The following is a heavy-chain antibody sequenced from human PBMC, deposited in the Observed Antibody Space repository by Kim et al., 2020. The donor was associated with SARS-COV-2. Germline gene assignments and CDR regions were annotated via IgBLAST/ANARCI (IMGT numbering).Heavy chain of an antibody. CDR2: T. Sequence: TNYSPSSQGHVTISADKSISTAYLQWSSLKASDTAMYYCARIGVKVGSDYWGQGTLVTVSS. D-gene: IGHD1-26*01. J-gene: IGHJ4*02. CDR3: ARIGVKVGSDY. V-gene: IGHV5-10-1*01.